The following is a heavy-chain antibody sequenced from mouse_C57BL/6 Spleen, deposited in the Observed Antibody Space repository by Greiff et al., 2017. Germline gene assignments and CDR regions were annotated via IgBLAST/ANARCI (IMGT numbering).Heavy chain of an antibody. CDR1: GYTFTDYY. V-gene: IGHV1-26*01. Sequence: EVQLQQSGPELVKPGASVKISCKASGYTFTDYYMNWVKQSHGKSLEWIGDINPNNGGTSYNQKFKGKATLTVDKSSSTAYMELRRLTSEDSAVYYCARCSNYGAWFAYWGQGTLVTVSA. CDR2: INPNNGGT. CDR3: ARCSNYGAWFAY. D-gene: IGHD2-5*01. J-gene: IGHJ3*01.